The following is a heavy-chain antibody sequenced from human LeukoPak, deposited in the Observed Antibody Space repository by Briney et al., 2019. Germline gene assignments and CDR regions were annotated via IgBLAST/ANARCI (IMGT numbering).Heavy chain of an antibody. Sequence: SETLSLTCAVYGGSFSGYYWSWIRQPPGKGLEWIGEINHSGSTNYNPSLKSRVTISVDTSKNQFSLKLSSVTAADTAVYYCARGDRYGRPKNYYYYMDVWGKGTTVTVSS. V-gene: IGHV4-34*01. D-gene: IGHD3-22*01. CDR3: ARGDRYGRPKNYYYYMDV. CDR1: GGSFSGYY. J-gene: IGHJ6*03. CDR2: INHSGST.